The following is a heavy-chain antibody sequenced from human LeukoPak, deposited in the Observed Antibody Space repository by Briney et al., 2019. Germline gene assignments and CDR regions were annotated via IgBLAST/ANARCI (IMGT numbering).Heavy chain of an antibody. V-gene: IGHV1-8*02. CDR3: ARSPCSSTSCPDY. CDR2: MNPNSGNT. Sequence: ASVKVSCKASGYTFTSYGISWVRQATGQGLEWMGWMNPNSGNTGYAQKFQGRVTMTRNTSISTAYMELSSLRSEDTAVYHCARSPCSSTSCPDYWGQGTLVTVSS. CDR1: GYTFTSYG. D-gene: IGHD2-2*01. J-gene: IGHJ4*02.